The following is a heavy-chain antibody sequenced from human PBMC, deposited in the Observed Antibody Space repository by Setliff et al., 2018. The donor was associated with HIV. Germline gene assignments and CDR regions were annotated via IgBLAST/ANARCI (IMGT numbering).Heavy chain of an antibody. CDR2: IGSSSLFT. V-gene: IGHV3-21*05. CDR3: TKGVQRLRPYYFDS. Sequence: GGSLRLSCAASGFTFSSHSMNWVRQAPGKGLEWISYIGSSSLFTYYADSVKGRFTISRDNSKNTLYLQMNSLRVEDTAIYYCTKGVQRLRPYYFDSWGQGTLVTVSS. CDR1: GFTFSSHS. J-gene: IGHJ4*02. D-gene: IGHD4-17*01.